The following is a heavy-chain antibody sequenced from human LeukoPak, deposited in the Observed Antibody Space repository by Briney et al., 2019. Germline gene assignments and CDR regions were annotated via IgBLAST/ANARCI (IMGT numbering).Heavy chain of an antibody. J-gene: IGHJ3*02. V-gene: IGHV4-59*08. CDR3: ARMIRNNAFDI. CDR1: GGSISSYY. Sequence: SETLSLTCTVSGGSISSYYWSWIRQPPGKGLEWIGYIYYSGSTNYNPSLKSRVTISVDTSKNQFSLKLSSVTAADTAVYYCARMIRNNAFDIWGQGTMATVSS. D-gene: IGHD3-16*01. CDR2: IYYSGST.